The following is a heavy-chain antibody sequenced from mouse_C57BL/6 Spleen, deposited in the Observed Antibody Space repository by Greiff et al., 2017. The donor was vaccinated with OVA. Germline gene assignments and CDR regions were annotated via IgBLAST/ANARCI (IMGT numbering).Heavy chain of an antibody. J-gene: IGHJ2*01. CDR1: GYTFTSYW. Sequence: QVQLQQPGAELVRPGSSVKLSCKASGYTFTSYWMHWVKQRPIQGLEWIGNIDPSDSETHYNQKFKDKATLTVDKSSSTAYMQLSSRTSEDAAVDDCARSTTVVAYYMDYWGQGTTLTVSS. CDR2: IDPSDSET. V-gene: IGHV1-52*01. CDR3: ARSTTVVAYYMDY. D-gene: IGHD1-1*01.